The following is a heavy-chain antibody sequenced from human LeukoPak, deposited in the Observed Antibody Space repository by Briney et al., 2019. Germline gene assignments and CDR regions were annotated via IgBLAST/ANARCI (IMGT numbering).Heavy chain of an antibody. CDR2: IYYSGTT. V-gene: IGHV4-59*01. CDR1: SGSISTYY. Sequence: SETLSLTGTVPSGSISTYYWSWIRQRPGKGLAWIGYIYYSGTTNYNPSLKSRVTISVDTSKNQFSLKLSSVTAADTAVYYCASSEGSGSWYWDPYYCGMDVWGQGTTVTVSS. CDR3: ASSEGSGSWYWDPYYCGMDV. D-gene: IGHD6-13*01. J-gene: IGHJ6*02.